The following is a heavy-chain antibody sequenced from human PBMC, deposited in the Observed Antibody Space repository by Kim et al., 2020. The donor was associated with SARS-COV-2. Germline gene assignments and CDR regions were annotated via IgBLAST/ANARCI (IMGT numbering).Heavy chain of an antibody. CDR3: ARDIDRVTMIPGPRGY. D-gene: IGHD3-22*01. J-gene: IGHJ4*02. V-gene: IGHV3-11*06. Sequence: SVKGRFTSSRDNAKNSLYLQMNSLRAEDTAVYYCARDIDRVTMIPGPRGYWGQGTLVTVSS.